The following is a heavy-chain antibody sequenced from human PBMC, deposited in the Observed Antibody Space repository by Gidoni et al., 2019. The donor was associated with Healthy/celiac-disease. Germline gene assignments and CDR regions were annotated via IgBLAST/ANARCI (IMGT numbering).Heavy chain of an antibody. CDR1: GFTFSDYY. Sequence: QVQLVESGGGLVKPGGSLRLPCAASGFTFSDYYMSWIRQAPGKGLEWVSYISSSSSYTNYADSVKGRFTISRDNAKNSLYLQMNSLRAEDTAVYYCARTSQGIAAAGSGYYYYYGMDVWGQGTTVTVSS. CDR2: ISSSSSYT. CDR3: ARTSQGIAAAGSGYYYYYGMDV. J-gene: IGHJ6*02. V-gene: IGHV3-11*05. D-gene: IGHD6-13*01.